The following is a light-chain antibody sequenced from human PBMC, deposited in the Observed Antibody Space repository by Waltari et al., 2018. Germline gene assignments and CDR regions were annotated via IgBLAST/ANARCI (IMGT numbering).Light chain of an antibody. J-gene: IGLJ1*01. V-gene: IGLV3-21*01. CDR2: YDN. Sequence: SYVLTQPLSVSVAPGETARITCGGNNIESKSVHWYRQRPGQAPVVVISYDNDRAAGIPERVSGSNSGNTATLTSGRVEAGDEADYYCQVWDANTDPGVFGTGTEVTVL. CDR1: NIESKS. CDR3: QVWDANTDPGV.